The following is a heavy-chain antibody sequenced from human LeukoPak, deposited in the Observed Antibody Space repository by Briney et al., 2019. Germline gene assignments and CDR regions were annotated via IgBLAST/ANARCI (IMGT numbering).Heavy chain of an antibody. V-gene: IGHV3-33*01. Sequence: GRSLRLSCAASGFTFSSYGMHWVCQAPGKGLEWVAVIWYDGSNKYYANSVKGRFTISRDNSKNTLYLQMNSLRAEDTAVYYCARAGYSSSWYPPRGWFDPWGQGTLVTVSS. CDR1: GFTFSSYG. J-gene: IGHJ5*02. CDR2: IWYDGSNK. CDR3: ARAGYSSSWYPPRGWFDP. D-gene: IGHD6-13*01.